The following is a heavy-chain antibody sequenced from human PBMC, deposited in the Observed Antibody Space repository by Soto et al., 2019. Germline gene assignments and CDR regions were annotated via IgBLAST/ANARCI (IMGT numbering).Heavy chain of an antibody. V-gene: IGHV3-15*07. CDR2: IKSKTDGGTT. CDR1: GFTFSNAW. D-gene: IGHD6-13*01. Sequence: EVQLVESGGGLVKPGGSLRLSCAASGFTFSNAWMNWVRQAPGKGLEWVGRIKSKTDGGTTDYAAPVKGRFTISRDDSKNTLYLQMNSLKTEDTAVYYCTQDIYSSSWYFQDYWGQGTLVTVSS. CDR3: TQDIYSSSWYFQDY. J-gene: IGHJ4*02.